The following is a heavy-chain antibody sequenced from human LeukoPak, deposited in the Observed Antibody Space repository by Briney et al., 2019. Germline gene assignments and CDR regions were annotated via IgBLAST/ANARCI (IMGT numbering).Heavy chain of an antibody. V-gene: IGHV3-48*01. D-gene: IGHD6-13*01. J-gene: IGHJ4*02. CDR2: ISSSSSTI. CDR3: ARVYSSSWYDY. Sequence: PGGSLRLSCAASGFTFSSYSMNWVRQAPGKGLEWVSYISSSSSTIYYADSVKGRFTISRDNAKNSLYLQMNSLRAGDTAVYYCARVYSSSWYDYWGQGTLVTVSS. CDR1: GFTFSSYS.